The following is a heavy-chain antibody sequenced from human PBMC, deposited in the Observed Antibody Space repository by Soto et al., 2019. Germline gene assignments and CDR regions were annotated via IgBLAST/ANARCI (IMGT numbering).Heavy chain of an antibody. CDR3: ARCRISSSWSINIYYYYGMDV. V-gene: IGHV4-34*08. D-gene: IGHD6-13*01. CDR1: GGKFSGYD. Sequence: PSETLSLTSTVYGGKFSGYDWSWIRQPPGKGLEWIGEINHSGSTNYNPSLKSRVTISVDTSKNQFSLKLSSVTAADTAVYYCARCRISSSWSINIYYYYGMDVWGQGTTVTVSS. J-gene: IGHJ6*02. CDR2: INHSGST.